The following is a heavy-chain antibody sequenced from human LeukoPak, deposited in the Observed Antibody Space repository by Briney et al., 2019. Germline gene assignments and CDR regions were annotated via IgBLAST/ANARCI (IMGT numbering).Heavy chain of an antibody. CDR3: ARVKIIAVDELGY. CDR1: GYTFTGYY. CDR2: INPNSGGT. J-gene: IGHJ4*02. Sequence: AASVKVSCKASGYTFTGYYMHWVRQAPGQGLDWMGWINPNSGGTNYAQKFQGRVTMTRDTSISTAYMELSRLRSDDTAVYYCARVKIIAVDELGYWGQGTLVTVSS. D-gene: IGHD6-19*01. V-gene: IGHV1-2*02.